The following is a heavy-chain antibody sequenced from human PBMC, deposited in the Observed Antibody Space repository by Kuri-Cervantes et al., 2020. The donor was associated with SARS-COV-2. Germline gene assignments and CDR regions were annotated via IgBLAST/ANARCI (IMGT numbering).Heavy chain of an antibody. J-gene: IGHJ4*02. CDR2: ISSSSSYI. CDR1: GFTFSSYA. CDR3: TTLIDY. V-gene: IGHV3-21*04. Sequence: GESLKISCAASGFTFSSYAMNWVRQAPGKGLEWVSSISSSSSYIYYADSVKGRFTISRDNAKNSLYLQMNSLKTEDTAVYYCTTLIDYWGQGALVTVSS.